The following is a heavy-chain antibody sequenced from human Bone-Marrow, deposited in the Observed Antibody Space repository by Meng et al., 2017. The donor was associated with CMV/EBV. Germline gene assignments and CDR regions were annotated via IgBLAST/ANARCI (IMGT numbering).Heavy chain of an antibody. CDR1: GFTFSSYW. Sequence: GESLKISCAASGFTFSSYWMHWVRQAPGKGLVWVSRINSDGSATSYADSVKGRFTISRDNSKNTLYLQMNSLRAEDTAVYYCAKDIGLHGSGYLDYWGQGTLVTVSS. CDR3: AKDIGLHGSGYLDY. D-gene: IGHD2-15*01. CDR2: INSDGSAT. V-gene: IGHV3-74*01. J-gene: IGHJ4*02.